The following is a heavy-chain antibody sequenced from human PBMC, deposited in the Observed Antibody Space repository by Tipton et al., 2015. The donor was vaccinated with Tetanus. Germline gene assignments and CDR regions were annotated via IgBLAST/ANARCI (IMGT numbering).Heavy chain of an antibody. J-gene: IGHJ4*02. CDR3: AKGSGGYSYGSSDN. CDR2: IYSHSSGSST. D-gene: IGHD5-18*01. Sequence: SLRLSCAASGFTFSNYAMKWVRQAPGKGLEWVSVIYSHSSGSSTHYADSVKGRFTISRDDSKNTLYLQMNSLRADDTAVYYCAKGSGGYSYGSSDNWGQGTLVTVTS. V-gene: IGHV3-23*03. CDR1: GFTFSNYA.